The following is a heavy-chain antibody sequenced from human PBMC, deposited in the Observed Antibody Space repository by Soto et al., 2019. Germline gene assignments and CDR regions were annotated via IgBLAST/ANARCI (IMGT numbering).Heavy chain of an antibody. Sequence: AASVKVSCKASGGTFSSYAISWVRQAPGQGLEWMGGIIPIFGTANYAQKFQGRVTITADKSTSTAYMELSSLRSEDTAVYYCARGYCSSTSCFLYNWFDPWGQGTLVTVSS. V-gene: IGHV1-69*06. CDR1: GGTFSSYA. CDR3: ARGYCSSTSCFLYNWFDP. D-gene: IGHD2-2*01. CDR2: IIPIFGTA. J-gene: IGHJ5*02.